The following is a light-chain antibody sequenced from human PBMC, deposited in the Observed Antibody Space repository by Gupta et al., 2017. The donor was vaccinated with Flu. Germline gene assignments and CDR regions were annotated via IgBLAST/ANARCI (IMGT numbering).Light chain of an antibody. V-gene: IGKV3-15*01. CDR2: GAS. CDR3: QQYKNWTPLT. Sequence: EIVMTQSPATLSVSPGERATLSCRASQSVSSNLAWYQQKPGQAPRLLIYGASTRATGIPARFSGSGSGTEVTLTISSLQSEDFAVYYCQQYKNWTPLTFGGGTKVEIK. J-gene: IGKJ4*01. CDR1: QSVSSN.